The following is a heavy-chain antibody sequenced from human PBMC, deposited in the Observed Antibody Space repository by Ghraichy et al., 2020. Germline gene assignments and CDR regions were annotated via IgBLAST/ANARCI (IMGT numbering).Heavy chain of an antibody. CDR2: IKQDGSEK. D-gene: IGHD3-22*01. Sequence: GESLNISCAASGFTFSSYWMSWVRQAPGKGLEWVANIKQDGSEKYYVDSVKGRFTISRDNAKNSLYLQMNSLRAEDTAVYYCARDAPYYYDSSGYYYPYYYYGMDVWGQGTTVTVSS. V-gene: IGHV3-7*03. J-gene: IGHJ6*02. CDR1: GFTFSSYW. CDR3: ARDAPYYYDSSGYYYPYYYYGMDV.